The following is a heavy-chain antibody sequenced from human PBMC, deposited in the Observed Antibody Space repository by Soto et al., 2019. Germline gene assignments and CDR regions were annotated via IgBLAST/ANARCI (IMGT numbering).Heavy chain of an antibody. D-gene: IGHD4-4*01. Sequence: GESLKISCAASGFTFSSYWMHWVRQAPGKGLVWVSRINSDGSSTSYADSVKGRFTISRDNAKNTLYLQMNSLRAEDTAVYYCARGTVTTLYYYYYYGMDVWGQGTTVTVSS. CDR3: ARGTVTTLYYYYYYGMDV. CDR1: GFTFSSYW. J-gene: IGHJ6*02. CDR2: INSDGSST. V-gene: IGHV3-74*01.